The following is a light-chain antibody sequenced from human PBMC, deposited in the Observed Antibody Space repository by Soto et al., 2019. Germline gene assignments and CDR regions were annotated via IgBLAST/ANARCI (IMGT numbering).Light chain of an antibody. V-gene: IGKV1-12*01. CDR3: QQANTFPLT. CDR1: QGISSR. Sequence: DIQMPQSPSSVSASVGDRVTITCRASQGISSRLAWYQQKPGKAPKVLIYAASSLQSGVPSRFSGSGSATEYPLNISNLQPEDFATDFCQQANTFPLTFGGGTKVE. CDR2: AAS. J-gene: IGKJ4*01.